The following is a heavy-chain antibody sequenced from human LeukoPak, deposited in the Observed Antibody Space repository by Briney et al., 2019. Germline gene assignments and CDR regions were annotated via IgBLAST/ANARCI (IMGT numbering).Heavy chain of an antibody. CDR3: AKDLRLAGSF. D-gene: IGHD2-15*01. V-gene: IGHV3-30*18. Sequence: GGSLRLSCAASGFTFSSYGIHWVRQAPGKGLEWVGVISYDGSNKYYADSVKGRFTISRDNSKNTLYLQMNSLRAEDTAVYYRAKDLRLAGSFWGQGTLVTVSS. J-gene: IGHJ4*02. CDR1: GFTFSSYG. CDR2: ISYDGSNK.